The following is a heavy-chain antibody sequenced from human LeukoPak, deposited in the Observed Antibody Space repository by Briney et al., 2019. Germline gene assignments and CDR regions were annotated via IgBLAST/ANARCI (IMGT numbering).Heavy chain of an antibody. CDR1: GGSISSYY. V-gene: IGHV4-59*01. J-gene: IGHJ4*02. D-gene: IGHD3-9*01. Sequence: SETLSLTCTVSGGSISSYYWSWIRQPPGKGLEWVGYIYYSGSTDSNPSLKSRVTISVDTSKNQFSLKLRSVTAADTAVYYCARRPRNDILTGTPFDYWGQEILVTVSS. CDR2: IYYSGST. CDR3: ARRPRNDILTGTPFDY.